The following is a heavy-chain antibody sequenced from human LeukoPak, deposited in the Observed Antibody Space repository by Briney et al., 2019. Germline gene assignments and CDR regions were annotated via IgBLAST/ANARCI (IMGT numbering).Heavy chain of an antibody. V-gene: IGHV3-7*03. D-gene: IGHD3-3*01. Sequence: GGSLRLSCEGSAFIFSGHWMNWVRQTPGKGLEWVASIKEDGSERQYVDSVKGRFTISRENAKNSLYLQMNTLRAEDTAVYYCARNWRDLYFDIWGRGTLVTVSS. CDR3: ARNWRDLYFDI. CDR2: IKEDGSER. J-gene: IGHJ2*01. CDR1: AFIFSGHW.